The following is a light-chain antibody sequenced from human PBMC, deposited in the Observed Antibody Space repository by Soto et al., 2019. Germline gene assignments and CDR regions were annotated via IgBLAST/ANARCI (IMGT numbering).Light chain of an antibody. Sequence: QCALSQPASVSGSPGHTITISCTGTSSDVGVYNLVAGYQHRPGKAPKFILYEGSKRPSGVSNRCSGSKSGNTASLTISGLQAEDAAYYYCCTYAGSSYYVFGSGTKVTV. CDR2: EGS. CDR1: SSDVGVYNL. CDR3: CTYAGSSYYV. J-gene: IGLJ1*01. V-gene: IGLV2-23*01.